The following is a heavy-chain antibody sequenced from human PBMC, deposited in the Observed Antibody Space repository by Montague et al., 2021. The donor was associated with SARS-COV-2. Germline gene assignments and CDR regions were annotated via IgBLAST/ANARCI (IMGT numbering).Heavy chain of an antibody. CDR2: ISYDGSNK. J-gene: IGHJ3*02. V-gene: IGHV3-30*04. Sequence: SLRLSCAASGFTFSSYAMHWVRQAPGKGLEWVAVISYDGSNKYYADSVKGRFTISRDNSKNTLYLQMNSLRAEDTAVYYCARGYNVIWDYDYDAFDIWGQGTMVTVSS. CDR1: GFTFSSYA. D-gene: IGHD1-1*01. CDR3: ARGYNVIWDYDYDAFDI.